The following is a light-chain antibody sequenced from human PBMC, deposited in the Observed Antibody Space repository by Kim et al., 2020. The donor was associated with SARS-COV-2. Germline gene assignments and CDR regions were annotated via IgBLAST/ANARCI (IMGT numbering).Light chain of an antibody. CDR2: AAS. CDR1: AELSNY. Sequence: SGRKRVTLPWRGNAELSNYLTWFSPEPGKAPKLLIYAASGLQPGVPSRFSGSGSGTDFTLTVTSLQPEDVATYYCQKCDSAPWTFGQGTKVDIK. V-gene: IGKV1-27*01. CDR3: QKCDSAPWT. J-gene: IGKJ1*01.